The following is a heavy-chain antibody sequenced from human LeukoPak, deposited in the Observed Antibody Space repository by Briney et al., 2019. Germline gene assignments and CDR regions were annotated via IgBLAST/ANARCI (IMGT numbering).Heavy chain of an antibody. CDR2: INPNSGGT. J-gene: IGHJ4*02. Sequence: SVKVSCKSSGGSFSTYALLWVRQAPGQGLEWMGWINPNSGGTNYAQKFQGRVTMTRDTSISTAYMELSRLRSDDTAVYYCARTSSGWYRHFDYWGQGTLVTVSS. CDR3: ARTSSGWYRHFDY. CDR1: GGSFSTYA. D-gene: IGHD6-19*01. V-gene: IGHV1-2*02.